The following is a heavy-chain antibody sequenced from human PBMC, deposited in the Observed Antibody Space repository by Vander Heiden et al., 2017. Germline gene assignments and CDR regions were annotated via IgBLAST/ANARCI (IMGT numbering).Heavy chain of an antibody. V-gene: IGHV5-51*03. CDR1: GYSFTSYW. Sequence: EVQLVQSGAEVEKPGESLKICWKGSGYSFTSYWIGWVRRMPGKGLEWMGIIYPGDSDTRYSPTFQGQVTISADKSVTTAYLQWSSLTASDTAMYYCATRGRPYTFDVWGQGTMVTVSS. D-gene: IGHD3-16*01. CDR2: IYPGDSDT. CDR3: ATRGRPYTFDV. J-gene: IGHJ3*01.